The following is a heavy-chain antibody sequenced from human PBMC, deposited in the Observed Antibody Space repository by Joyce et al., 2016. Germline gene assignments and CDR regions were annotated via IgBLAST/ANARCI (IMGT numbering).Heavy chain of an antibody. D-gene: IGHD5-18*01. CDR3: AREVNGYSYGT. J-gene: IGHJ4*02. CDR1: GFTVNSNY. CDR2: IYSGGST. Sequence: EVQLVETGGGLIQPGGSLRLSCAAAGFTVNSNYMSWVRQAPGKGLEWVTIIYSGGSTYYADSVEGRFTISRDNSKNTLYLQMSSLRAEDTAVYYCAREVNGYSYGTWGQGTLVTVSS. V-gene: IGHV3-53*02.